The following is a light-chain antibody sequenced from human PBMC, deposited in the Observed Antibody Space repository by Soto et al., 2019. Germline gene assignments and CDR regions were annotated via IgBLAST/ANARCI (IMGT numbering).Light chain of an antibody. J-gene: IGLJ1*01. CDR1: SSNIGAGYD. CDR2: GNT. CDR3: QSYDNSLSGYV. V-gene: IGLV1-40*01. Sequence: QSVLTQPPSVSGAPGQRVTISCTGSSSNIGAGYDVHWYQQFPGTTPKFLIYGNTNRPSGVPDRFSGSKSGTSASLAITGLQAEDEADYYCQSYDNSLSGYVFGTGTKLTVL.